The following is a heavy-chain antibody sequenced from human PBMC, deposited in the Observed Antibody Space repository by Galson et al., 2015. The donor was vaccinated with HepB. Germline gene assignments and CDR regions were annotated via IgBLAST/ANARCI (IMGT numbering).Heavy chain of an antibody. D-gene: IGHD3-22*01. CDR1: GFTFSSYW. J-gene: IGHJ4*02. Sequence: SLRLSCAASGFTFSSYWMSWVRQAPGKGLEWVANIKQDGSEKYYVDSVKGRFPISRDNAKNSLYLQMNSLRAEDTAVYYCARRVSSGNYRDYWGQGTLVTGAS. V-gene: IGHV3-7*03. CDR2: IKQDGSEK. CDR3: ARRVSSGNYRDY.